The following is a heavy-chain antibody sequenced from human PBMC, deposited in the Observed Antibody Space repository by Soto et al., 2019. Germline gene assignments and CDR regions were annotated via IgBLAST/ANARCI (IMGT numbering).Heavy chain of an antibody. V-gene: IGHV4-31*03. CDR2: IYYSGST. D-gene: IGHD3-3*01. CDR3: ARAHFWSGYYGSPWFDP. Sequence: SETLSLTCTVSGGSISSGGYYWSWIRQHPGKGLEWIGYIYYSGSTYYNPSLKSRVTISVDTSKNQFSLKLSSVTAADTAVYYCARAHFWSGYYGSPWFDPWGQGTLVTVSS. CDR1: GGSISSGGYY. J-gene: IGHJ5*02.